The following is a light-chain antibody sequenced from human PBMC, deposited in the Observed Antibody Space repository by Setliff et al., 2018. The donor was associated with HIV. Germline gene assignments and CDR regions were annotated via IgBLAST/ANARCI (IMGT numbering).Light chain of an antibody. V-gene: IGLV6-57*01. CDR1: SGGIASNY. J-gene: IGLJ1*01. Sequence: NFMLTQPHSASESPGKTVTISCTRSSGGIASNYVQWYQQRPGSSPTTAIYEHNQRPSGIPDRFSGSIDSSSNSASLTISGLQTEDEADYYCQSYDSSNHYVFGTGTKVTVL. CDR2: EHN. CDR3: QSYDSSNHYV.